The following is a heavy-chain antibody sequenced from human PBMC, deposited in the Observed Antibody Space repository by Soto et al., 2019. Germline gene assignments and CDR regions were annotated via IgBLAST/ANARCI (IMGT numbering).Heavy chain of an antibody. Sequence: LRLSCVASGFTFSTYAMSWVRQAPGKGLEWVSALTPSGGETFYADSVKGRFTISRDNSMNALYLQMNSLRIEDTAVYYCAHPRGYGVFDAYDIWGQGTMVTVSS. D-gene: IGHD4-17*01. CDR1: GFTFSTYA. J-gene: IGHJ3*02. CDR2: LTPSGGET. V-gene: IGHV3-23*01. CDR3: AHPRGYGVFDAYDI.